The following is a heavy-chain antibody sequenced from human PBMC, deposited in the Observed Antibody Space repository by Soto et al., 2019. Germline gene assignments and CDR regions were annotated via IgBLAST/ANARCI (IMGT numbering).Heavy chain of an antibody. V-gene: IGHV5-51*01. Sequence: PGVSMKISCRGSGYNIISYGSGWVSKKTGKGLEWMGIIYPGDSDTRYSPSFQGQVTISADKSISTAYLQWSSLKASDTAMYYCARGGMVRGVTNYYYYGMDVWGQGTTVTVSS. J-gene: IGHJ6*02. CDR3: ARGGMVRGVTNYYYYGMDV. CDR2: IYPGDSDT. CDR1: GYNIISYG. D-gene: IGHD3-10*01.